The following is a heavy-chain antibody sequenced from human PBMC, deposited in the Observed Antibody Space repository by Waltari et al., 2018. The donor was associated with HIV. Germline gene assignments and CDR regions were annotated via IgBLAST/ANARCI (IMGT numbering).Heavy chain of an antibody. J-gene: IGHJ4*02. CDR2: IKRDGSET. CDR1: GFTFSSHW. Sequence: EVQLVESGGGLVQPGESLRLSCAASGFTFSSHWMSWVRQAPGKGLEWVANIKRDGSETYYGDAVKGRFTISRDNAKTSLYLQMNSLRAEDTAVYCCAREYFYESSGYYYRSTFDYWGQGTLVTVSS. CDR3: AREYFYESSGYYYRSTFDY. D-gene: IGHD3-22*01. V-gene: IGHV3-7*01.